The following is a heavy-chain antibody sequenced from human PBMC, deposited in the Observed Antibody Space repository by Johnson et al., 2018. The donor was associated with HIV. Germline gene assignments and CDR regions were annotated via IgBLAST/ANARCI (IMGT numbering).Heavy chain of an antibody. CDR1: GFTFNNYG. J-gene: IGHJ3*02. V-gene: IGHV3-30*02. CDR2: IRFDETIK. Sequence: QVQLVESGGGVVQPGGSLRLSCAASGFTFNNYGMHWVRQSPGKGLEWVAFIRFDETIKYYGDSVKGRFTISRDNSKNSLYLQMNSLRAEDTAVYYCAREGPAALRRGDAFDSWGQGTMVTVSS. CDR3: AREGPAALRRGDAFDS. D-gene: IGHD2-2*01.